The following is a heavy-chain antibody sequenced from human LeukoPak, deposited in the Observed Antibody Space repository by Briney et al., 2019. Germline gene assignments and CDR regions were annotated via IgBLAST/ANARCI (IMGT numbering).Heavy chain of an antibody. CDR3: ARVYHYSSGSDFYYYMDV. D-gene: IGHD3-10*01. V-gene: IGHV4-59*01. CDR1: GGSISSYY. Sequence: PSETLSLTCTVSGGSISSYYWSWIRQPPGKGLEWIGYIYYSGSTNYNPSLKSRVTISVDTSKNQFSLKLSSVTAADTAVYFCARVYHYSSGSDFYYYMDVWGKGTTVTVSS. CDR2: IYYSGST. J-gene: IGHJ6*03.